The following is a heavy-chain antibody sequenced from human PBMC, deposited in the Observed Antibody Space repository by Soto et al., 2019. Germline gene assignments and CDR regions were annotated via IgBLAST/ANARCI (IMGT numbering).Heavy chain of an antibody. V-gene: IGHV1-18*01. J-gene: IGHJ4*02. CDR1: GYTFTSYG. Sequence: QVQLVQSGAEVKKPGASVKVSCKASGYTFTSYGISWVRQAPGQGLVWMGWISAYNGNTNYAQKLQGRVTMTTDTSTSTAYMELRSLRSDDTAVYYCARVLPREYSYGTYEFDYWGQGTLVTVSS. D-gene: IGHD5-18*01. CDR3: ARVLPREYSYGTYEFDY. CDR2: ISAYNGNT.